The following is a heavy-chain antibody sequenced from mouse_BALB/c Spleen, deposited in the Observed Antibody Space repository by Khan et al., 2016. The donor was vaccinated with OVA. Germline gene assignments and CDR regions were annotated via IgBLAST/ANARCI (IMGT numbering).Heavy chain of an antibody. CDR1: GYSITSGYG. CDR2: IGHSGRT. J-gene: IGHJ2*01. CDR3: AKTARIKY. D-gene: IGHD1-2*01. V-gene: IGHV3-2*02. Sequence: EVQLQESGPGLVKPSQSLSLTCTVTGYSITSGYGWNWLRYSPGDNLEWTGNIGHSGRTNYNPSPNRRISITRDTAKYQFSLQLNSATPEDTATCYCAKTARIKYWGQGTTLTVSS.